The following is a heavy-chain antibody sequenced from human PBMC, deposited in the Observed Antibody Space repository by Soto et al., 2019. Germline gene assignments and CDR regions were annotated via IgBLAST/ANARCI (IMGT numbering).Heavy chain of an antibody. CDR2: ISAYNGNT. D-gene: IGHD1-26*01. CDR1: GYTFTSYG. V-gene: IGHV1-18*01. CDR3: ARDLIVGATPPYYFDY. J-gene: IGHJ4*02. Sequence: QVQLVQSGAEVKKPGASVKVSCKASGYTFTSYGISWVRQAPGQGLEWRGWISAYNGNTNYAQKLQGRVTMPTTTPTSTAHMELRSLRSDDTAVYYCARDLIVGATPPYYFDYWGQGTLVTVSS.